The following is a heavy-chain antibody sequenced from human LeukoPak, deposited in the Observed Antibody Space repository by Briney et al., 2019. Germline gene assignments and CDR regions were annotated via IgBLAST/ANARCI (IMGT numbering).Heavy chain of an antibody. D-gene: IGHD1-26*01. CDR3: ARDPPYSGSDYYYYMDV. CDR2: ISGSGGST. CDR1: GFTFSSYG. Sequence: GGSLRLSCAASGFTFSSYGMSWVRQAPGRGLEWVSAISGSGGSTYYADSVKGRFTISRDNAKNTLYLQMNSLRAEDTAVYYCARDPPYSGSDYYYYMDVWGKGTTVTVSS. J-gene: IGHJ6*03. V-gene: IGHV3-23*01.